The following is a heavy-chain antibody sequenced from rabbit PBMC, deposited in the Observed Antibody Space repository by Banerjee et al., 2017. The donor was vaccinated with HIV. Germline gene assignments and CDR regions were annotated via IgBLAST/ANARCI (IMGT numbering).Heavy chain of an antibody. CDR1: GFSFSSNW. CDR2: IAGSSSGFT. D-gene: IGHD8-1*01. CDR3: ARDTGSSFSSYGMDL. Sequence: SGFSFSSNWICWVRQAPGKGLEWISCIAGSSSGFTYSATWAKGRFTISRTSSTTVTLQVTSLTVADTATYFCARDTGSSFSSYGMDLWGPGTLVTVS. V-gene: IGHV1S45*01. J-gene: IGHJ6*01.